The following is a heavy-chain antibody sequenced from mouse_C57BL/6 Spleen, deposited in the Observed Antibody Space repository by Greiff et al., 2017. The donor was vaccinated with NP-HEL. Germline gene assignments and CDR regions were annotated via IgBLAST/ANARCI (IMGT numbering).Heavy chain of an antibody. D-gene: IGHD3-2*02. V-gene: IGHV1-52*01. CDR3: ARRDSSGYPFAY. Sequence: QVQLQQPGAELVRPGSSVKLSCKASGYTFTSYWMHWVKQRPIQGLEWIGNIDPSDSETHSNQKFKDKATLTVDKSSSTAYMQLSSLRSEDSAVYYCARRDSSGYPFAYWGQGTLVTVSA. CDR2: IDPSDSET. J-gene: IGHJ3*01. CDR1: GYTFTSYW.